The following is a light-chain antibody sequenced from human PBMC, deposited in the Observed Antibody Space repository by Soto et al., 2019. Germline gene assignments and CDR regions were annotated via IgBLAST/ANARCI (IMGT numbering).Light chain of an antibody. V-gene: IGKV1-9*01. J-gene: IGKJ2*01. CDR2: AAS. CDR1: QGISSY. CDR3: QQLHDYPRT. Sequence: DIQLTQSPSFLSASVEDRVTITCRANQGISSYLAWYQQKPGKAPNLLIYAASILQSGVPSRFSGSGSGTEFTLTISSLQPEDFATYYCQQLHDYPRTFGQGTKVEIK.